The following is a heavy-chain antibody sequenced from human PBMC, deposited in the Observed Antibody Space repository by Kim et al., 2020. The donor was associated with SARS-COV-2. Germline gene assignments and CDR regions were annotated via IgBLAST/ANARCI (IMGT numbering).Heavy chain of an antibody. V-gene: IGHV4-61*02. J-gene: IGHJ5*02. D-gene: IGHD6-13*01. CDR2: T. Sequence: TNYNPSLKSRVTVSVEASKKQSSLKQSSVTAADTAVYYCARGIAAAGTRSWGQGTLVTVSS. CDR3: ARGIAAAGTRS.